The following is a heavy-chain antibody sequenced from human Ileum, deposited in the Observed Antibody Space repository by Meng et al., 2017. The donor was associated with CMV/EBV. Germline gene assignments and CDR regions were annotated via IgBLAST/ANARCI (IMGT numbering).Heavy chain of an antibody. CDR2: TYYRGST. J-gene: IGHJ3*01. CDR3: ARGGRVPAALGVRDAFDV. Sequence: SETLSLTCTVSGVSGDSITGDFWTWVRQPPGKGLEWIGYTYYRGSTKYNPSLGGRGTISVDTSRTEVSLNLETVTAADTAMYYCARGGRVPAALGVRDAFDVWGQGITVTVSS. V-gene: IGHV4-61*08. D-gene: IGHD2-2*01. CDR1: GVSGDSITGDF.